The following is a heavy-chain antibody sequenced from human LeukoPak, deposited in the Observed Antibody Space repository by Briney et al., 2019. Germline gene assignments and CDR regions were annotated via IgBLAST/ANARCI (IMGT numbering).Heavy chain of an antibody. D-gene: IGHD2-2*01. Sequence: PGGSLRLSCAASGFTFSDYDMSWVRQAPGKGLEWVSYISSSGSTIDYADSVKGRFTISRDNAKNSLYLQMNSLRAVDTAVYYCARSIPAGNRRWGQGTLVTVSS. CDR3: ARSIPAGNRR. CDR2: ISSSGSTI. CDR1: GFTFSDYD. V-gene: IGHV3-11*01. J-gene: IGHJ4*02.